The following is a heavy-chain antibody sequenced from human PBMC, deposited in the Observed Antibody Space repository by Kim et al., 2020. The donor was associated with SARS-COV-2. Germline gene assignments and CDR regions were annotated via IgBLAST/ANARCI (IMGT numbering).Heavy chain of an antibody. D-gene: IGHD3-3*02. J-gene: IGHJ6*02. V-gene: IGHV1-69*13. CDR3: ARGLIFSTYYYYYGMDV. Sequence: SVKVSCKASGGTFSSYAISWVRQAPGQGLEWMGGIIPIFGTANYAQKFQGRVTITADESTSTAYMELSSLRSEDTAVYYCARGLIFSTYYYYYGMDVWGQGTTVTVSS. CDR2: IIPIFGTA. CDR1: GGTFSSYA.